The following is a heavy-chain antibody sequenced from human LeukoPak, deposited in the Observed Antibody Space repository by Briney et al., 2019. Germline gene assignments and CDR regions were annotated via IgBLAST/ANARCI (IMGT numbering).Heavy chain of an antibody. Sequence: ASVKVSCKASGYTFTSYDINWVRQATGQGLEWMGWMNPNSGNTGYAQKFQGRVTMSRNTSISTAYMELSSLRSEDTAVYYCARGLRRAVAGRIAYWGQGTLVTVSS. CDR1: GYTFTSYD. CDR3: ARGLRRAVAGRIAY. J-gene: IGHJ4*02. D-gene: IGHD6-19*01. CDR2: MNPNSGNT. V-gene: IGHV1-8*01.